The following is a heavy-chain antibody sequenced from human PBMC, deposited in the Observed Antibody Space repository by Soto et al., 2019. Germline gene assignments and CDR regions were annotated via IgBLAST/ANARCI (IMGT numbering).Heavy chain of an antibody. Sequence: EVQLVESGGGLVKPGGSLRLSCTASDFTFNNAWMNWVRQSPGKGLEWVGRIRGKADGGTTEYGATVKGRFTISRDDSKNTVYLQTNSLKPEDTAVYYCTTAHDTVWVTDPTNPFYIWGQGTMVTVSS. CDR2: IRGKADGGTT. V-gene: IGHV3-15*07. CDR3: TTAHDTVWVTDPTNPFYI. J-gene: IGHJ3*02. CDR1: DFTFNNAW. D-gene: IGHD2-21*02.